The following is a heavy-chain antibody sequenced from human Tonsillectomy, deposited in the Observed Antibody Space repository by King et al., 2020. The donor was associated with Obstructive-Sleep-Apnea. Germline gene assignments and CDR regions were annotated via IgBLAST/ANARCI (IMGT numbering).Heavy chain of an antibody. CDR3: ARAGWLQSRYHSDY. D-gene: IGHD5-24*01. V-gene: IGHV4-59*01. CDR1: GGSISSYY. J-gene: IGHJ4*02. Sequence: QVQLQESGPGLVKPSETLSLTCTVSGGSISSYYWSWIRQPPGKGLEGIGYIYYSGSTNYNPSLKSRVTISLDTSKSQFSLKLSSVTAADTAVYYCARAGWLQSRYHSDYWGQGTLVTVSS. CDR2: IYYSGST.